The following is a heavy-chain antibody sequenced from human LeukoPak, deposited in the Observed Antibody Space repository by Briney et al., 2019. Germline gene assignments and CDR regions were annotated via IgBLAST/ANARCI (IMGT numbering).Heavy chain of an antibody. CDR3: ASTQNLAVPGADY. Sequence: GGSLRLSCAASGLSFSNFWMSWVRQAPGKGLEWVGNIKPDGSASYYVDSVKGRFTISRDNARNSLYLQMYSLEVEDTAVYFCASTQNLAVPGADYWGQGSLVAVSS. CDR1: GLSFSNFW. J-gene: IGHJ4*02. V-gene: IGHV3-7*01. CDR2: IKPDGSAS. D-gene: IGHD6-19*01.